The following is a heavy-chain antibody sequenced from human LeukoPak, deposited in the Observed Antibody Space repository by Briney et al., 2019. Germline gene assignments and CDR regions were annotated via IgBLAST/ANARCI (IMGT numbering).Heavy chain of an antibody. CDR1: GFTFSIYW. CDR3: ARDGSYSGVTGIDY. V-gene: IGHV3-7*01. D-gene: IGHD1-26*01. CDR2: IKQDGSEK. Sequence: GGSLRLSCAASGFTFSIYWMSWVRQAPGRGLEWVANIKQDGSEKYYVDSVKGRFTIFRDNAKNSLYLQMNSLRAEDTAVYYCARDGSYSGVTGIDYWGQGTLVTVSS. J-gene: IGHJ4*02.